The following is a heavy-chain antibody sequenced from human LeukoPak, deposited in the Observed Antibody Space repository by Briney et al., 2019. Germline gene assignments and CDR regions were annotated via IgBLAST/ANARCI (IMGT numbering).Heavy chain of an antibody. J-gene: IGHJ4*02. CDR3: AREREDWGLAFDY. D-gene: IGHD7-27*01. CDR1: GFTFSTYH. Sequence: GGSLRLSCAASGFTFSTYHMHWVRQAPGKGLEWVALISYDGSNKYYADSVKGRFTISRDNSKNTLYLQMNNLRAEDTAVYYCAREREDWGLAFDYWGQGTLVTVSS. CDR2: ISYDGSNK. V-gene: IGHV3-30*14.